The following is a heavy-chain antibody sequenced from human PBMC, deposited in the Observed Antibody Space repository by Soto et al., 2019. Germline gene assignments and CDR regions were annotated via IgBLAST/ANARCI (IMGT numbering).Heavy chain of an antibody. J-gene: IGHJ3*02. Sequence: GGSLRLSCAASGFTFSSYAMSWVRQAPGKGLEWVSAISGSGGSTYYADSVKGRFTISRDNSKNTLYLQMNSLRAEDTAVYYCAKDHYKDYDSSGSSDAFDIWGQGTMVTVSS. D-gene: IGHD3-22*01. CDR3: AKDHYKDYDSSGSSDAFDI. CDR2: ISGSGGST. CDR1: GFTFSSYA. V-gene: IGHV3-23*01.